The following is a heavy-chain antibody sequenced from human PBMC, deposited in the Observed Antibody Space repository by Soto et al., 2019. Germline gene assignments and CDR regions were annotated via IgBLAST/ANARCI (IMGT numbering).Heavy chain of an antibody. CDR1: GFTFSSYA. Sequence: GGSLRLSCAASGFTFSSYAMSWVRQAPGKGLEWVSAISGSGGSTYYADSVKGRFTISRDNSKNTLYLQMNSLRAEDTAVYYCALSPGGYCSGGSCYPFDYWGQGTLVTVSS. CDR3: ALSPGGYCSGGSCYPFDY. D-gene: IGHD2-15*01. J-gene: IGHJ4*02. V-gene: IGHV3-23*01. CDR2: ISGSGGST.